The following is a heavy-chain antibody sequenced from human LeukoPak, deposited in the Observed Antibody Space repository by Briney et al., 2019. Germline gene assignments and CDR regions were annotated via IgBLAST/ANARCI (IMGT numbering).Heavy chain of an antibody. D-gene: IGHD5-12*01. CDR1: GGSISSSSYY. CDR2: IYYSGST. V-gene: IGHV4-39*07. CDR3: ASYSGYDSPLNYYFDY. Sequence: SETLSLTCTVSGGSISSSSYYWGWIRQPPGKGLEWIGSIYYSGSTYYNPSLKSRVTISVDTSKNQFSLKLSSVTAADTAVYYCASYSGYDSPLNYYFDYWGQGTLVTVSS. J-gene: IGHJ4*02.